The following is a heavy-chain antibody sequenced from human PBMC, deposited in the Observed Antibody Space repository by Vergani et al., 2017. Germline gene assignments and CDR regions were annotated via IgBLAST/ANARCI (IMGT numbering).Heavy chain of an antibody. V-gene: IGHV4-39*01. CDR3: ARNNWNRDSLDY. CDR1: GGSINPSSSF. CDR2: INYVGRT. J-gene: IGHJ4*02. Sequence: QVRLEESGPGLVKPSETLSLICTVSGGSINPSSSFWGWVRQSPGKGLEWIGSINYVGRTYYIPSLQRRATVFVDTSKNQFSLNLTSVTAADTAVYYCARNNWNRDSLDYWGQGTLVTVSS. D-gene: IGHD1-1*01.